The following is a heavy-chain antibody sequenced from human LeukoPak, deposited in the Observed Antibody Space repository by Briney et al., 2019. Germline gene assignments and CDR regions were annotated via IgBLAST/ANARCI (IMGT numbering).Heavy chain of an antibody. Sequence: RTSETLSLTCTVSGYSISSGYYWGWIRQPPGKGLEWIGEINHSGSTNYNPSLKSRVTISVDTSKNQFSLKLSSVTAADTAVYYCARGSPIQLWFYPFPAWTHFDYWGQGTLVTVSS. CDR3: ARGSPIQLWFYPFPAWTHFDY. CDR2: INHSGST. CDR1: GYSISSGYY. V-gene: IGHV4-38-2*02. J-gene: IGHJ4*02. D-gene: IGHD5-18*01.